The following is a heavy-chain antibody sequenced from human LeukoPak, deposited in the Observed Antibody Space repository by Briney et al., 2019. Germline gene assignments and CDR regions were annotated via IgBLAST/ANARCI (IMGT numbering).Heavy chain of an antibody. J-gene: IGHJ6*02. CDR1: GGSFSGYY. CDR2: INHSGST. CDR3: ARDRHDYGDYYGIDV. D-gene: IGHD4-17*01. Sequence: SETLSLTCAVYGGSFSGYYWSWIRQPPGKGLEWIGEINHSGSTNYNPSLKSRVTISVDTSKNQFSLKLSSVTAADTAVYYCARDRHDYGDYYGIDVWGQGTTVTVSS. V-gene: IGHV4-34*01.